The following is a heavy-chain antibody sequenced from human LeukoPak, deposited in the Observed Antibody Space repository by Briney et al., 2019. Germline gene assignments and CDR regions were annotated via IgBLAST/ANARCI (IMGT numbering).Heavy chain of an antibody. V-gene: IGHV5-51*01. J-gene: IGHJ6*02. Sequence: GESLKISCKASGYSFSDYWIGWVRQMPGKGLEWMGMIYPDDPDTRYSPSFQGQVTISADKSINTAFLQWSSLEASDTAMYYCAKSARGYCSNSSCFGYYGMDVWGQGTTVTVAS. CDR3: AKSARGYCSNSSCFGYYGMDV. D-gene: IGHD2-2*01. CDR2: IYPDDPDT. CDR1: GYSFSDYW.